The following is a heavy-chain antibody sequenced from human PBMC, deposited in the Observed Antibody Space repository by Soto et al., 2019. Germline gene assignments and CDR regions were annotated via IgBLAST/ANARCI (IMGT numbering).Heavy chain of an antibody. CDR2: IKQDGSQI. CDR3: ARIGYSSSCFDF. D-gene: IGHD6-13*01. Sequence: PGGSLRLSCVVSGFSFNSYWMSWVRQAPGKGLEWVANIKQDGSQIYYVDSVKGRFTISRDNAKKSLYLQMNSLRDEDTALYYCARIGYSSSCFDFWGQGTLVTVSS. CDR1: GFSFNSYW. J-gene: IGHJ4*02. V-gene: IGHV3-7*01.